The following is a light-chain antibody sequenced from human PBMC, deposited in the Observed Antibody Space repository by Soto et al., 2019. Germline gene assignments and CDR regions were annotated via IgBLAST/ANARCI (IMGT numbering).Light chain of an antibody. CDR2: AAS. V-gene: IGKV1-27*01. Sequence: DIQMTQSPSSLSASVGDRVTITCRASQAIRNSLAWYQQKPGRVPKLLIYAASTLQSGVPSRFSGSGSGTDFTLTISSLQPEDFATYYCQQSYSTFMYTFGQGTRLEIK. J-gene: IGKJ5*01. CDR3: QQSYSTFMYT. CDR1: QAIRNS.